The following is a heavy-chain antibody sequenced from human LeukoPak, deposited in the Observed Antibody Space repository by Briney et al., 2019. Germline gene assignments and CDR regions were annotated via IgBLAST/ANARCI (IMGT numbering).Heavy chain of an antibody. CDR2: IIPIFGTA. V-gene: IGHV1-69*01. CDR3: AGRITMVRGVTTDNWFDP. CDR1: GGTFSSYA. D-gene: IGHD3-10*01. J-gene: IGHJ5*02. Sequence: ASVKVSCKASGGTFSSYAISWVRQAPGQGLEWMGGIIPIFGTANYAQKFQGRVTITADESTSTAYMELSSLRSEDTAVYYCAGRITMVRGVTTDNWFDPWGQGTLVTVSS.